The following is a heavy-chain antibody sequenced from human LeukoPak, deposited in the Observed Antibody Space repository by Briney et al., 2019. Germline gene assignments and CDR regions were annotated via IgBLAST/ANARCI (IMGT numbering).Heavy chain of an antibody. Sequence: GGSLRLSCAASGFTFSSYAMSWVRQAPGKGLEWVSAISGSGGSTYYADSVKGRFTISRDNSKNTLYLQMNSLRAEDTAVYYCARGGQPFDAFDIWGQGTMVTVSS. J-gene: IGHJ3*02. D-gene: IGHD2-2*01. V-gene: IGHV3-23*01. CDR2: ISGSGGST. CDR3: ARGGQPFDAFDI. CDR1: GFTFSSYA.